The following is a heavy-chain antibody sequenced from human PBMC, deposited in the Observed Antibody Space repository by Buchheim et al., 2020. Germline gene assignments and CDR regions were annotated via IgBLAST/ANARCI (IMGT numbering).Heavy chain of an antibody. J-gene: IGHJ4*02. CDR3: ATGYINAYEH. Sequence: EVQLVESGGGLVQPGGSLRLSCAASGFTFSSYWMHWVRQAPGKGLVWVSLIKTDEITAVYADSLKGRFTISRDNAKNTLYLQLNSLRAEDTAVYYCATGYINAYEHWGQGTL. D-gene: IGHD5-18*01. V-gene: IGHV3-74*01. CDR2: IKTDEITA. CDR1: GFTFSSYW.